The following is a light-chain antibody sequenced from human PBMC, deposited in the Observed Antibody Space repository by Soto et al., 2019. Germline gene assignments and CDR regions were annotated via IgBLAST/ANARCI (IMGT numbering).Light chain of an antibody. J-gene: IGKJ2*01. CDR2: GAS. CDR3: QQFATSPYT. CDR1: QSSSSSY. Sequence: NVLTQSPGTLSLSPGERATLSCRASQSSSSSYLDWYQQKPGQAPRLLIFGASSRATGIPDRFSGSGSGTDFTLTISRLEPEDFAVYYCQQFATSPYTFGQGTKLEIK. V-gene: IGKV3-20*01.